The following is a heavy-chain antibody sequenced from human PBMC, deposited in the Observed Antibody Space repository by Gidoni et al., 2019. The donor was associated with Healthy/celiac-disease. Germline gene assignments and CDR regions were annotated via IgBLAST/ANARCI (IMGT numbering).Heavy chain of an antibody. Sequence: QVQLQESGPGLVKPSETLSLTCTVSGGSISSYYWSWIRQPPGKGLEWIGYIYYSGSTNYNPSLKSRVTISVDTSKNQFSLKLSSVTAADTAVYYCARGGWERNNDAFDIWGQGTMVTVSS. D-gene: IGHD1-26*01. CDR2: IYYSGST. CDR1: GGSISSYY. V-gene: IGHV4-59*01. CDR3: ARGGWERNNDAFDI. J-gene: IGHJ3*02.